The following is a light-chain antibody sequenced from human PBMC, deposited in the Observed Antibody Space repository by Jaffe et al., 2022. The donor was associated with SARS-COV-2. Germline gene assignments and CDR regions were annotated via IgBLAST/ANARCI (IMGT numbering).Light chain of an antibody. J-gene: IGKJ1*01. V-gene: IGKV2-30*02. Sequence: DVVMTQSPLSLPVTLGQPASISCRSSQSLVHSDGDTYLTWFQQRPGQSPRRLIYKVSNRDSGVPDRFSGSGSGTDFTLKISRVEAEDVGVYYCMQGTQWPWTFGQGTKVEIK. CDR1: QSLVHSDGDTY. CDR3: MQGTQWPWT. CDR2: KVS.